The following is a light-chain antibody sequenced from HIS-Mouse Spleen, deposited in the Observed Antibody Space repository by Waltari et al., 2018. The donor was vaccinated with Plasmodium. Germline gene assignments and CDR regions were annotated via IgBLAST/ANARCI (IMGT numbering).Light chain of an antibody. CDR3: NSRDSSGNHQV. CDR2: GKN. V-gene: IGLV3-19*01. J-gene: IGLJ3*02. Sequence: SSELTQDPAVSVALGQTVRITCQGDSLRSYYASWYQQKPGQAPVLVIYGKNNRPSGIPDRFSGSSSGNTASLTITGAQAEDKADYYCNSRDSSGNHQVFGGGTKLTVL. CDR1: SLRSYY.